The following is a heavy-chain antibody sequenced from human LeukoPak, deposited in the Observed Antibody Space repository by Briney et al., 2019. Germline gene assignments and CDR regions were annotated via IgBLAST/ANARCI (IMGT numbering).Heavy chain of an antibody. J-gene: IGHJ6*03. Sequence: SETLSLTCTVSGYSTSSGYYWGWIRQPPGKGLEWIGSIYHSGSTYYNPSLKSRVTISVDTSKNQFSLKLSSVTAADTAVYYCARAYRSQSGYYYVNYYMDVWGKGTTVTVSS. D-gene: IGHD3-22*01. CDR3: ARAYRSQSGYYYVNYYMDV. CDR1: GYSTSSGYY. V-gene: IGHV4-38-2*02. CDR2: IYHSGST.